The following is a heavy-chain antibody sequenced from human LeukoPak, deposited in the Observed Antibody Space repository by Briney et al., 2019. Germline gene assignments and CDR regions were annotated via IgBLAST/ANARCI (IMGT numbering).Heavy chain of an antibody. J-gene: IGHJ6*03. CDR3: ARDQDGIPAADPYYYYYMDV. CDR2: INPSGDFR. V-gene: IGHV1-46*01. CDR1: GYTFGTHW. Sequence: ASVKVSCKASGYTFGTHWMHWVRQAPGQGLEWMAIINPSGDFRSYAQKFQGRLTVTRDMSTRTVYMELSDLRPEDTAVYYCARDQDGIPAADPYYYYYMDVWGKGTTVTVSS. D-gene: IGHD6-13*01.